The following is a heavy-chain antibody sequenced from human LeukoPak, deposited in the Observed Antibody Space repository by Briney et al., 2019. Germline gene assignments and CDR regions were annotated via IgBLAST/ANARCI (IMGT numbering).Heavy chain of an antibody. D-gene: IGHD7-27*01. V-gene: IGHV3-21*01. J-gene: IGHJ4*02. Sequence: GGSLRLSCAASGFTFSTYTMNWVRQAPGKGLEWVSSISTSSTYIYYADSVKGRFTISRDNAKNSVYLQMNTLRAEDTAVYYCARETTGAFDYWGQGTLVTVSS. CDR3: ARETTGAFDY. CDR1: GFTFSTYT. CDR2: ISTSSTYI.